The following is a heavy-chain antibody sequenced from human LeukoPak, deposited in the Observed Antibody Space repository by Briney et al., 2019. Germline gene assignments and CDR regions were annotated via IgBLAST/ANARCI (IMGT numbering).Heavy chain of an antibody. V-gene: IGHV3-11*01. CDR1: GFSFRDYY. D-gene: IGHD3-3*01. Sequence: GSLRLSCAASGFSFRDYYMSWIRQAPGKGLEWVSYISSSGSTIYYADSVKGRFTISRDNAKNSLYLQMNSLRAEDTAVYYCARDIITIFGVAAYYYGMDVWGQGTTVTVSS. CDR3: ARDIITIFGVAAYYYGMDV. CDR2: ISSSGSTI. J-gene: IGHJ6*02.